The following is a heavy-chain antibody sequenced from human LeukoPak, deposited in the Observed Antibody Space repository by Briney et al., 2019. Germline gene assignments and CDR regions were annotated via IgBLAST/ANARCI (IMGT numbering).Heavy chain of an antibody. Sequence: GGSLRLSCAASGFTVSSNYMSWVRQAPGKGLEWVSVIYSGGSTYYADSVKGRFTISRDNSKNTLYLQMNSLRAEDTAVYYCARDAAVAGIDYWGQGTLVTVSS. J-gene: IGHJ4*02. CDR3: ARDAAVAGIDY. CDR1: GFTVSSNY. V-gene: IGHV3-53*01. CDR2: IYSGGST. D-gene: IGHD6-19*01.